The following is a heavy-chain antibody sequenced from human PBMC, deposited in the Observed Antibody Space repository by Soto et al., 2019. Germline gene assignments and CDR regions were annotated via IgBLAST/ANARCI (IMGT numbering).Heavy chain of an antibody. CDR2: IYYSGST. J-gene: IGHJ5*02. V-gene: IGHV4-39*01. CDR1: GGSISRSTYY. D-gene: IGHD6-6*01. CDR3: VTNIEYSSSPFDP. Sequence: QLQLQESGPGLVKPSETLSLTCTVSGGSISRSTYYWGWIRQPPGKGLEWIGSIYYSGSTYYNPSLKSRVTISVDTSKNQFSLKPSSVTAADTAVYFCVTNIEYSSSPFDPWGQGTLVTVSS.